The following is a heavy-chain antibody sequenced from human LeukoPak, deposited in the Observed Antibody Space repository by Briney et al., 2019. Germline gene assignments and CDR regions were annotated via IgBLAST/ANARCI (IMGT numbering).Heavy chain of an antibody. CDR3: ARSYFVVVPAAMPGLNYYYGMDV. CDR2: IWYDGSNK. J-gene: IGHJ6*02. V-gene: IGHV3-33*01. Sequence: GGSLRLSCAASGFTFSSYGMHWVRQAPGKGLEWVAVIWYDGSNKYYADSVKGRFTISRDNSKNTLYLQMNSLRAEDTAVYYCARSYFVVVPAAMPGLNYYYGMDVWGQGTTVTVSS. CDR1: GFTFSSYG. D-gene: IGHD2-2*01.